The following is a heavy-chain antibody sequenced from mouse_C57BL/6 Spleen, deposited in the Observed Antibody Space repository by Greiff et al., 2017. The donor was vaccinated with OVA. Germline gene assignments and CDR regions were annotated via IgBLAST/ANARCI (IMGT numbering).Heavy chain of an antibody. J-gene: IGHJ3*01. CDR1: GYSITSGYY. D-gene: IGHD3-2*02. CDR2: ISYDGSN. CDR3: AREQAAQGAWFAY. Sequence: ESGPGLVKPSQSLSLTCSVTGYSITSGYYWNWIRQFPGNKLEWMGYISYDGSNNYNPSLKNRISITRDTSKNQFFLKLNSVTTEDTATYSCAREQAAQGAWFAYWGQGTLVTVSA. V-gene: IGHV3-6*01.